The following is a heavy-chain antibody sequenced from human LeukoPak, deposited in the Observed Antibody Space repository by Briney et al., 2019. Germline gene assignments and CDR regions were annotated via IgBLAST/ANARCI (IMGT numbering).Heavy chain of an antibody. V-gene: IGHV1-24*01. CDR1: GYTLTELS. Sequence: ASVKVSCKVSGYTLTELSMHWVRQAPGKGLEWMGGFDPEDGETIYAQKFQGRVTMTEDTSTDTAYMELSSLRSEDTAVYYCATGFPSYQLLVDYYYGMDVWGQGTTVTVSS. D-gene: IGHD2-2*01. J-gene: IGHJ6*02. CDR2: FDPEDGET. CDR3: ATGFPSYQLLVDYYYGMDV.